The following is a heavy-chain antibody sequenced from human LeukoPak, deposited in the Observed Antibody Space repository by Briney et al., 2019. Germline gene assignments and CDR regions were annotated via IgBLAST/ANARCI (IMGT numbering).Heavy chain of an antibody. Sequence: SETLSLTCAIYSESFSGYFWSWIRQPPGKGLEWIGEINYSGSTNYNPSLKSRVTISVDTSKNQFSLKLSSVTAADTAVYYCARHPGLNIYDSSGYYWVGHWYFDLWGRGTLVTVSS. CDR1: SESFSGYF. CDR2: INYSGST. D-gene: IGHD3-22*01. V-gene: IGHV4-34*01. J-gene: IGHJ2*01. CDR3: ARHPGLNIYDSSGYYWVGHWYFDL.